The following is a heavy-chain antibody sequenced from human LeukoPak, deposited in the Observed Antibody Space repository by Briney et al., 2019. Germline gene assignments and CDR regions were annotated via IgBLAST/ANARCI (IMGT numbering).Heavy chain of an antibody. CDR3: ARQLAAAGTAGFDY. J-gene: IGHJ4*02. V-gene: IGHV4-4*07. CDR2: IYTTGST. CDR1: GGSISSYY. D-gene: IGHD6-13*01. Sequence: SETLSLTCTVSGGSISSYYWSWIRQPAGKGLEWIGRIYTTGSTNYNPSLKCRVTMSVDTSKNQFSLKLSSVTAADTAVYYCARQLAAAGTAGFDYWGQGTLVTVSS.